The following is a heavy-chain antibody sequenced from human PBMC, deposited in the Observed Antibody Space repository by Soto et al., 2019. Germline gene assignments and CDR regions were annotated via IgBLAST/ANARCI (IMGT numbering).Heavy chain of an antibody. V-gene: IGHV1-2*02. CDR2: INPNSGGT. CDR3: ARAAPPNYYYYGMDV. J-gene: IGHJ6*02. D-gene: IGHD6-6*01. CDR1: GYTFTGYY. Sequence: ASVKVSCKASGYTFTGYYMHWVRQAPGQGLEWMGWINPNSGGTNYAQKFQGRVTMTRDTSISTAYMELSRLRSDDTAVYYCARAAPPNYYYYGMDVWGQGTTVTVSS.